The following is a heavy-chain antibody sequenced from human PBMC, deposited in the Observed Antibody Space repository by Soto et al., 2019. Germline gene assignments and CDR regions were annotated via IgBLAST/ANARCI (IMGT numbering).Heavy chain of an antibody. Sequence: GASVKVSCKASGYTFTSYAMHWVRQAPGQRLEWMGWINAGNGNTKYSQKFQGRVTITRDTSASTAYMELSSLRSEDTAVYYCARAGVPSLQSIAARPVWFDPWGQGTLVTVSS. V-gene: IGHV1-3*01. CDR2: INAGNGNT. CDR1: GYTFTSYA. J-gene: IGHJ5*02. D-gene: IGHD6-6*01. CDR3: ARAGVPSLQSIAARPVWFDP.